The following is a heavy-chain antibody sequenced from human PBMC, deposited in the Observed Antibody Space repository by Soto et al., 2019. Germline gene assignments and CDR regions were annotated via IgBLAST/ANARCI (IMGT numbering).Heavy chain of an antibody. V-gene: IGHV3-30*18. J-gene: IGHJ4*02. CDR1: GFTFSSYG. CDR2: ISYDGSNK. D-gene: IGHD2-2*01. CDR3: AKDGDRYCSSTSCSFDD. Sequence: GGSLRLSCAASGFTFSSYGMHWVRQAPGKGLEWVAVISYDGSNKYYADSVKGRFTISRDNSKNTLYLQMNSLRAEDTAVYYCAKDGDRYCSSTSCSFDDWGQGTLVTV.